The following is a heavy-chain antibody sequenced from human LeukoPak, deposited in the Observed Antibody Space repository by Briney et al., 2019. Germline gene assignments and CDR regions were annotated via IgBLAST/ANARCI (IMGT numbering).Heavy chain of an antibody. D-gene: IGHD3-10*01. CDR1: GFTFSSYS. V-gene: IGHV3-48*01. CDR3: ARPHYYGSGSYPQYFDY. Sequence: GGSLRLSCAASGFTFSSYSMNWVRQAPGKGLEWVSYISSSSSTIYYADSVKGRFTISRDNAKDSLYLQMNSLRAEDTAVYYCARPHYYGSGSYPQYFDYWGQGTLVTVSS. CDR2: ISSSSSTI. J-gene: IGHJ4*02.